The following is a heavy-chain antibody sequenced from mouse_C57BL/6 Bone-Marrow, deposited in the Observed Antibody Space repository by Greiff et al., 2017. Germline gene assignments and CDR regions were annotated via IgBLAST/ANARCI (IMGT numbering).Heavy chain of an antibody. J-gene: IGHJ2*01. CDR2: IYPGSGNT. CDR1: GYTFTDHY. Sequence: QVQLQQSGAEVVRPGASVKLSCKASGYTFTDHYINWVKQRPGQGLEWIARIYPGSGNTYYNEKFKGKATLTAEKSSNTAYMQLSSLTSEDSAVYFCSRDDVYFFEYWGQGTTLTVSS. V-gene: IGHV1-76*01. CDR3: SRDDVYFFEY. D-gene: IGHD2-3*01.